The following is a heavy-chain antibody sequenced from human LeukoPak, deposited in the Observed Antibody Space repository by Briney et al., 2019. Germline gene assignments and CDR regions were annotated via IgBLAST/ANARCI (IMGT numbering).Heavy chain of an antibody. Sequence: SETLSLTCAVYGGSFSGYYWSWIRQPPGKGLEWIGETNHSGSTNYNPSLKSRVTMSVDTSKNQFSLKLSSVTAADTAVYYCARGWYSSRDLYYFDYWGQGTLVTVSS. J-gene: IGHJ4*02. CDR2: TNHSGST. CDR1: GGSFSGYY. V-gene: IGHV4-34*01. D-gene: IGHD6-13*01. CDR3: ARGWYSSRDLYYFDY.